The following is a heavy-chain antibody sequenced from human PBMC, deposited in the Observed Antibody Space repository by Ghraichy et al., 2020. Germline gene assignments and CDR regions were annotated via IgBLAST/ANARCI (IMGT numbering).Heavy chain of an antibody. J-gene: IGHJ2*01. CDR2: IGTSSTPI. CDR1: GFTFSNYN. V-gene: IGHV3-48*01. Sequence: ETLSLTCAASGFTFSNYNINWVRQAPGKGLEWLSYIGTSSTPIYYADSVKGRFTISRDNAKNSLYLQMNSLRAEDTAVYYCARDNWYFDLWGRGTLVTVSS. CDR3: ARDNWYFDL.